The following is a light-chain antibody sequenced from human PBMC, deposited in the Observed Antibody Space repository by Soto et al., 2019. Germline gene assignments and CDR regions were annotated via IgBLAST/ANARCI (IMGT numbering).Light chain of an antibody. J-gene: IGKJ1*01. V-gene: IGKV1-39*01. Sequence: DIQMTQSPSSLSASVGDRVTITCRASQNINNYLNWYQQKSGSAPQLLIYAASKLQSGVPLRFRGSGSGTTYTLTIVSLRPDDFATYYCQQSYNVLLWTFGQGTKV. CDR1: QNINNY. CDR3: QQSYNVLLWT. CDR2: AAS.